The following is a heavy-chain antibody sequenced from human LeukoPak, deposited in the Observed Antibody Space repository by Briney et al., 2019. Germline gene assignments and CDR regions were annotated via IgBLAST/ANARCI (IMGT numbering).Heavy chain of an antibody. CDR1: GGSISSYY. J-gene: IGHJ4*02. D-gene: IGHD2-2*02. CDR3: ARRYTNSWFFDC. Sequence: SETLSLTCTVAGGSISSYYWSWIRQPPGKGLEWLGYIYYTGNSNYNPSLESRVTMSLDTSTNQFSLRLSSVTAADTAVYYCARRYTNSWFFDCWGQGALVTVS. V-gene: IGHV4-59*08. CDR2: IYYTGNS.